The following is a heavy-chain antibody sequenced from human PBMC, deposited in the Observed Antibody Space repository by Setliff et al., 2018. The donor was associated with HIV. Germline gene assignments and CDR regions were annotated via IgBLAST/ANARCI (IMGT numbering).Heavy chain of an antibody. Sequence: PGGSLRLSCTVVGFSIENFDMHWVRQAPSKGLEWVSLLWRDEVGEYYADSVKGRFSISRDRSRNTVSLQMSSLRVEDTAMYYCGNKGGQVWGPGTQVTVSS. CDR2: LWRDEVGE. D-gene: IGHD3-16*01. CDR3: GNKGGQV. CDR1: GFSIENFD. J-gene: IGHJ1*01. V-gene: IGHV3-33*08.